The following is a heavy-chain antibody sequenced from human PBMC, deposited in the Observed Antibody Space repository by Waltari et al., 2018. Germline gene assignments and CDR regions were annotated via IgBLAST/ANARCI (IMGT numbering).Heavy chain of an antibody. Sequence: QVQLQESGPGLVKPSETLSLTCAVSGYSISSGYYWGWIRQPPGKGLEWIGSIYHSGSTYYNPSLKSRVTISVDTSKNQFSLKLSSVTAADTAVYYCARHSVTTFFDPWGQGTLVTVSS. CDR3: ARHSVTTFFDP. J-gene: IGHJ5*02. CDR1: GYSISSGYY. D-gene: IGHD3-10*02. V-gene: IGHV4-38-2*01. CDR2: IYHSGST.